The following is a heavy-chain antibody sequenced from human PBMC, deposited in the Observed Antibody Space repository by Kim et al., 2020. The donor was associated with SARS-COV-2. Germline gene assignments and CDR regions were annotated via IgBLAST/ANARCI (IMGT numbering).Heavy chain of an antibody. D-gene: IGHD2-21*02. CDR2: ISGSGGST. CDR1: GFTFSSYA. Sequence: GGSLRLSCAASGFTFSSYAMSWVRQAPGKGLEWVSAISGSGGSTYYADSVKGRFTISRDNSKNTLYLQMNSLRAEDTAVYYCAKVTARRHYYYGMDVWGQGTTVTVSS. V-gene: IGHV3-23*01. J-gene: IGHJ6*02. CDR3: AKVTARRHYYYGMDV.